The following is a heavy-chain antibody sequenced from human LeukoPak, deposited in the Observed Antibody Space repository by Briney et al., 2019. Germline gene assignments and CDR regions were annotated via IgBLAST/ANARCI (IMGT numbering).Heavy chain of an antibody. CDR3: ARVAMANIYYYYYYMDV. Sequence: SETLSLTCTVSGGSISSHYWSWIRQPPGKGLEWIGYIYYSGSTNYNPSLKSRVTISVDTSKNQFSLKLSSVTAADTAVYYCARVAMANIYYYYYYMDVWGKGTTVTVSS. V-gene: IGHV4-59*11. CDR1: GGSISSHY. J-gene: IGHJ6*03. D-gene: IGHD2-2*01. CDR2: IYYSGST.